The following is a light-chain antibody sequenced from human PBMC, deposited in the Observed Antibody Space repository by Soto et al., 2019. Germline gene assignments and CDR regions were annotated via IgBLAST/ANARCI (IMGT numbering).Light chain of an antibody. V-gene: IGKV3D-15*01. CDR1: QSVSSN. CDR3: QQYHDWVT. Sequence: ETVMTQSPGTLSVSPGESATLSCGTSQSVSSNLAWYQQKPGQAPRLLIYGASTRATGIPARFSGSGSGIEFTLTISYLRPEDSAVYFCQQYHDWVTFGGGTRVEI. CDR2: GAS. J-gene: IGKJ4*01.